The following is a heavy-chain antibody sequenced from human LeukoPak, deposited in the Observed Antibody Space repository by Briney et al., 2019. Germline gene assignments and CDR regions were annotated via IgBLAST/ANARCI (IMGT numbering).Heavy chain of an antibody. V-gene: IGHV3-30*14. CDR1: GFTFSSYA. CDR3: ARVHHNLWLSIDY. J-gene: IGHJ4*02. Sequence: PGGSLRLSCAASGFTFSSYAMHWVRQAPGKGLEWVAVISYDGSNKYYADSVKGRFTISRHNSKNTLYLQMNSLRAEDTAVYYCARVHHNLWLSIDYWGQGTLVTVSS. D-gene: IGHD5-18*01. CDR2: ISYDGSNK.